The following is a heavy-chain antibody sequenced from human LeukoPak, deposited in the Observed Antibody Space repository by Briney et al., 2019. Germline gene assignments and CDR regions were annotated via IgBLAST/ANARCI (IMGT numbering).Heavy chain of an antibody. CDR1: GFTFSSYW. Sequence: PGGSLRLSCAASGFTFSSYWMSWVRQAPGKGLEWVANMNRDGSEKNYVDSIKGRFTISRDNAKNSLYLQMNSLRAEDTAVYYCASLGEWFGDLFTYGMDVWGQGTTVTVSS. CDR3: ASLGEWFGDLFTYGMDV. V-gene: IGHV3-7*01. J-gene: IGHJ6*02. D-gene: IGHD3-10*01. CDR2: MNRDGSEK.